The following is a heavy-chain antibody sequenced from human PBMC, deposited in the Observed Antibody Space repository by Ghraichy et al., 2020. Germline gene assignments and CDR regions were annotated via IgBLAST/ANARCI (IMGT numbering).Heavy chain of an antibody. D-gene: IGHD4-17*01. J-gene: IGHJ6*03. V-gene: IGHV3-53*01. CDR2: IYSGGST. CDR3: AREHGDYNYYYYMDV. Sequence: GGSLRLSCAASGFTVSSNYMSWVRQAPGKGLEWVSVIYSGGSTYYADSVKGRFTISRDNSKNTLYLQMNSLRAEDTAVYYCAREHGDYNYYYYMDVWGKGTTVTVSS. CDR1: GFTVSSNY.